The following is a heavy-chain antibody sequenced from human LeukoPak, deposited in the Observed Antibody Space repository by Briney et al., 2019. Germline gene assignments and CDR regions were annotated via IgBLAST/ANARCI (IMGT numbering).Heavy chain of an antibody. D-gene: IGHD5-24*01. V-gene: IGHV1-18*01. Sequence: ASVKVSCKASGYTXTSYGISGVRQAPGQGLEWMGWISPYNGNTNYAQKLQGRVTMTTDTSTTTAYMELRSLRSDDTAVYYCAREMATIVNQFDYWGQGTLVTVPS. CDR1: GYTXTSYG. CDR2: ISPYNGNT. CDR3: AREMATIVNQFDY. J-gene: IGHJ4*02.